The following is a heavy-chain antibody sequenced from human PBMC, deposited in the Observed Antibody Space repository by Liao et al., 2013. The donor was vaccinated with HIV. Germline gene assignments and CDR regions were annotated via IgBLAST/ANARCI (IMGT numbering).Heavy chain of an antibody. CDR3: ASSDYDFWSGPTL. V-gene: IGHV4-30-4*08. J-gene: IGHJ4*02. Sequence: QVQLQESGPGLVTASQTLSLTCTVSGGSISRGDYYWSWIRQSPGKGLEWIGYIYYSGSTFYSPSLRSRVSISIDTSKNQFSLKLSSVTAADTAVYYCASSDYDFWSGPTLWGQGTLVTVSS. D-gene: IGHD3-3*01. CDR2: IYYSGST. CDR1: GGSISRGDYY.